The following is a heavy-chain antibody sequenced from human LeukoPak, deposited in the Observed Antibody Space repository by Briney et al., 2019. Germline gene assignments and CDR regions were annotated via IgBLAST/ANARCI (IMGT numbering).Heavy chain of an antibody. CDR2: IYYSGST. CDR1: GGSISSYY. J-gene: IGHJ4*02. D-gene: IGHD6-6*01. CDR3: ARGGSSSAYY. Sequence: SETLSLTCTVSGGSISSYYWSWIRQPPGKGLEWIGYIYYSGSTNYNPSLKSRVTISVDTSKNQFSLKLSSVTAADTAVYYCARGGSSSAYYWGQGTLVTVSS. V-gene: IGHV4-59*01.